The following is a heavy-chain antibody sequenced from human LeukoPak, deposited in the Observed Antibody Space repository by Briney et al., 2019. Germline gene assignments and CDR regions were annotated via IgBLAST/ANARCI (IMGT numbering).Heavy chain of an antibody. V-gene: IGHV1-46*01. Sequence: ASVKVSCKASGYTFTSYYMHWVRQAPGQGLEWMGIINPSGGSTSYAQKFQGRVTITTDESTSTAYMELSSLRSEDTAVYYCARDPGGYSYGYGLYYMDVWGKGTTVTVSS. J-gene: IGHJ6*03. CDR1: GYTFTSYY. D-gene: IGHD5-18*01. CDR2: INPSGGST. CDR3: ARDPGGYSYGYGLYYMDV.